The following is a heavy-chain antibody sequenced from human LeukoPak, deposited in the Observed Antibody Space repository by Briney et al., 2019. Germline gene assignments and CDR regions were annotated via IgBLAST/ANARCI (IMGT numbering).Heavy chain of an antibody. Sequence: GGSLRLSCAASGFTSSSYWMSWVRQAPGKGLEWVANIKQDGSEKYYVDSVKGRFTISRDNAKNSLYLQMNSLRAEDTAVYYCARETPCGGDCYHFDYWGQGTLVTVSS. V-gene: IGHV3-7*01. CDR2: IKQDGSEK. D-gene: IGHD2-21*02. CDR1: GFTSSSYW. CDR3: ARETPCGGDCYHFDY. J-gene: IGHJ4*02.